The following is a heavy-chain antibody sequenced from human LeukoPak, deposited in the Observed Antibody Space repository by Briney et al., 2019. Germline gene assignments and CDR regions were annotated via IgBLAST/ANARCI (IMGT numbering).Heavy chain of an antibody. CDR2: IYPGDSHT. J-gene: IGHJ5*02. CDR3: ARPRQDTIVGATIGWFDP. CDR1: GYSFTSYW. V-gene: IGHV5-51*01. Sequence: LGESLKISCKGSGYSFTSYWIGWVRQMPGKGLEWMGIIYPGDSHTRYSPSFQGQVTISADKSISTAYLQWSSLKASDTAMYYCARPRQDTIVGATIGWFDPWGQGTLVTVSS. D-gene: IGHD1-26*01.